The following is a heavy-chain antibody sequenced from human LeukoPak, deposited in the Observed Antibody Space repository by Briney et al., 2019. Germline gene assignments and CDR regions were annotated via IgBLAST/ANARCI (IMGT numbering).Heavy chain of an antibody. V-gene: IGHV4-4*09. D-gene: IGHD4-17*01. CDR2: IYTSGST. CDR3: ARHRTVTHEAVNWFDP. J-gene: IGHJ5*02. Sequence: PSETLSLTCTVSGGSISSYYWSWIRQPPGKGLEWIGYIYTSGSTNYTPSLNSRVTISLDTSKNQFSLKLSSVTAADTAVYYCARHRTVTHEAVNWFDPWGQGTLVTVSS. CDR1: GGSISSYY.